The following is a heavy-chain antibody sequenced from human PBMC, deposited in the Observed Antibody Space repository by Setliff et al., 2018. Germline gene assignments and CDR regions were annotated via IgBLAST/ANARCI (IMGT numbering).Heavy chain of an antibody. D-gene: IGHD3-9*01. Sequence: SATLSLTCTVSGVSTSGHYWNWIRQPPGKGLEWIGYIYYDGNTKYNPSLKSRVTMSIDPSKNQLSLKLTTVSAADTAVYYCVRGGIAWSWHYDLWGRGTLVTVSS. CDR3: VRGGIAWSWHYDL. CDR1: GVSTSGHY. CDR2: IYYDGNT. J-gene: IGHJ2*01. V-gene: IGHV4-59*11.